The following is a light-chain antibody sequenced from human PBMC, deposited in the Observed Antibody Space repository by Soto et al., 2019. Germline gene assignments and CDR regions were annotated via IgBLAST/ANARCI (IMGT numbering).Light chain of an antibody. CDR3: QQYGSSPLT. Sequence: EIVLTQSPGTLSLSPGERASLSCRASQSVSSNYLAWYQHKPGQSPRLLIYAASSRATGIPDRFSGSGSGTDFTLTISRLEPEDFAVYYCQQYGSSPLTFGPGTKVDIE. V-gene: IGKV3-20*01. CDR2: AAS. CDR1: QSVSSNY. J-gene: IGKJ3*01.